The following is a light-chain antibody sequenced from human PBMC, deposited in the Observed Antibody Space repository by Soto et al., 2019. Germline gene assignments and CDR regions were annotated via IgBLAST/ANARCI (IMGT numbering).Light chain of an antibody. V-gene: IGKV1-6*01. Sequence: AGQLTHPPAPRWASVVDRVTFTCRASQGIRTDLGWSQQSPAKAPKASTVGASPLPRGVPSRFRGSGSGTDFTLTISSLQPEDSATYYCLQDFSAPRTLGQGPRWIS. J-gene: IGKJ1*01. CDR2: GAS. CDR3: LQDFSAPRT. CDR1: QGIRTD.